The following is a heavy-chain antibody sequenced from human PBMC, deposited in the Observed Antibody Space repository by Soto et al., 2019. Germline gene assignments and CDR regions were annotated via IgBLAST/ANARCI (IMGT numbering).Heavy chain of an antibody. CDR2: ISYDGSNK. CDR3: AKDSGTVVYYYYGMDV. CDR1: GFTFSSYG. D-gene: IGHD2-21*02. J-gene: IGHJ6*02. Sequence: GGSLRLSCAASGFTFSSYGMHWVLQAPGKGLEWVAVISYDGSNKYYADSVKGRFTISRDNSKNTLYLQMNSLRAEDTAVYYCAKDSGTVVYYYYGMDVWGQGTTVTVSS. V-gene: IGHV3-30*18.